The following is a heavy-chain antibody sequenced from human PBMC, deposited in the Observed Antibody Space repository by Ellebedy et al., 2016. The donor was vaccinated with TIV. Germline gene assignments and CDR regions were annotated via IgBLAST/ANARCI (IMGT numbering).Heavy chain of an antibody. Sequence: PGGSLRLSCEVSGFTFRDYWFHWVRQVPGEGLVWVSRVNPDGYTNYADSVKVRLIISRDNAKNTLYLEMSRLTDEDTAIYYCVRGSNDWYGMDYWGQGTLVTVSS. CDR1: GFTFRDYW. V-gene: IGHV3-74*01. J-gene: IGHJ4*02. CDR2: VNPDGYT. D-gene: IGHD6-19*01. CDR3: VRGSNDWYGMDY.